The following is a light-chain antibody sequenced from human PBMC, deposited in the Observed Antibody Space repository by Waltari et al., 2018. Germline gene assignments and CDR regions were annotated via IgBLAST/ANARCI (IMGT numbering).Light chain of an antibody. CDR3: ASWDDSHYV. V-gene: IGLV1-47*01. CDR2: RNN. J-gene: IGLJ1*01. Sequence: QSVLTQPPSASGTPGQRVSIPCSGSHAHLGSNYLYWYQQFPGMAPKLLIYRNNQRPSGVPDRFSGSKFGTSASLAISGLRSEDEAVYYCASWDDSHYVFGTGTKVTVL. CDR1: HAHLGSNY.